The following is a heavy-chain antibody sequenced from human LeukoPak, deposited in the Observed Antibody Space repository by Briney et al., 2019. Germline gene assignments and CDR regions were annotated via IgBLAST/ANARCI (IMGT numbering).Heavy chain of an antibody. CDR1: GGSFSAYY. D-gene: IGHD2-21*01. CDR3: ACIPYYGMDV. CDR2: INHSGST. V-gene: IGHV4-34*01. J-gene: IGHJ6*02. Sequence: SETLSLTCAVYGGSFSAYYWSWIRQPPGKGLEWIGEINHSGSTNYNPSLKSRVTISVDTSKNQFSLKLSSVTAADTAVYYCACIPYYGMDVWGQETTVTVSS.